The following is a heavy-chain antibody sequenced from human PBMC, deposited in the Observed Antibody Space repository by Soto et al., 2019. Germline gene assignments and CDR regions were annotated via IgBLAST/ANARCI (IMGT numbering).Heavy chain of an antibody. D-gene: IGHD5-12*01. CDR1: GGSISSSSYY. CDR2: IYYSGST. Sequence: SETLSLTCTVSGGSISSSSYYWGWIRQPPGKGLEWIGSIYYSGSTYYNPSLKSRVTISVDTSKNQFSLKLSSVTAADTAVYYCARLRSGSGYVEGWGQGTLVTVSS. J-gene: IGHJ4*02. V-gene: IGHV4-39*01. CDR3: ARLRSGSGYVEG.